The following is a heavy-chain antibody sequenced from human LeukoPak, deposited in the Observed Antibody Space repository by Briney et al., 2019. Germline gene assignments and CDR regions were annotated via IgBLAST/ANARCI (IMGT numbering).Heavy chain of an antibody. D-gene: IGHD6-13*01. CDR2: IYYSGST. Sequence: ASETLSLTCTVSGGSISSGGYYWSWIRQHPGKGLEWIGYIYYSGSTYYNPSLKSRVTLSVDSSKNQFSLKLSSVTAADTAVYYCARDHIAAHYYYGMDVWGQGTTVTVSS. CDR3: ARDHIAAHYYYGMDV. J-gene: IGHJ6*02. CDR1: GGSISSGGYY. V-gene: IGHV4-31*03.